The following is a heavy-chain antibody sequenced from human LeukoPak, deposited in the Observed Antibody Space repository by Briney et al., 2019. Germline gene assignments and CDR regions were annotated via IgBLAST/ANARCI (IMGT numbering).Heavy chain of an antibody. CDR2: IYYSGST. CDR1: GGSISSSSYY. J-gene: IGHJ6*03. D-gene: IGHD2-2*01. V-gene: IGHV4-39*07. CDR3: ARGSTSCYGATCYYYYMDV. Sequence: SETLSLTCTASGGSISSSSYYWGWIRQPPGKGLEWIGSIYYSGSTYYNPSLKSRITISVDTSKNQFSLKLSSVTAADTAVYYCARGSTSCYGATCYYYYMDVWGKGTTVTVSS.